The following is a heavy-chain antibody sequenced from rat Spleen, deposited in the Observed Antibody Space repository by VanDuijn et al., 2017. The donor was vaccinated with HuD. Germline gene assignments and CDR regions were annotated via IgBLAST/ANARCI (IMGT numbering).Heavy chain of an antibody. CDR3: AKGEPRVYLGYFDY. CDR2: INPDGGST. V-gene: IGHV5-58*01. Sequence: EVQLVETGGGLVQPGRSLTLSCVASGFIFSNSWMYWIRQAPGKGLEWIATINPDGGSTYYPDSVTGRFTISRDIAENTVYLQMTSLRSEDTATYYCAKGEPRVYLGYFDYWGQGVMVTVSS. CDR1: GFIFSNSW. D-gene: IGHD1-4*01. J-gene: IGHJ2*01.